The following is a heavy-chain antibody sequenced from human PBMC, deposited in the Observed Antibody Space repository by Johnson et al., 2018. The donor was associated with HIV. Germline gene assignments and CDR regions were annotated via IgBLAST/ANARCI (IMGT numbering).Heavy chain of an antibody. Sequence: QVQLVESGGGVVRPGESLRLSCAASGFTFSTYAMHWVRQAPGKGLEWVSFIRFDGSNKYYVDSVKGRFIISRDNSKNMLYLQMNSLRPEDTAVYYCARDGRDLVTRGSFDIWGQGTVVTVSS. J-gene: IGHJ3*02. CDR1: GFTFSTYA. V-gene: IGHV3-30*02. D-gene: IGHD3-9*01. CDR3: ARDGRDLVTRGSFDI. CDR2: IRFDGSNK.